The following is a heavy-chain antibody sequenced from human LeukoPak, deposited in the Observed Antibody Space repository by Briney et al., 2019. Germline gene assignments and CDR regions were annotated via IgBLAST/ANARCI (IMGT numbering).Heavy chain of an antibody. J-gene: IGHJ3*02. D-gene: IGHD3-3*01. CDR2: IYSSGST. V-gene: IGHV4-59*12. CDR3: ARGFWSGYYYSSAFDI. CDR1: GGSISSYY. Sequence: SETLSLTCTVSGGSISSYYWSWIRQPPGKGLEWIGYIYSSGSTNYNPSLKSRVTISVDTSKNQFSLKLSSVTAADTAVYYCARGFWSGYYYSSAFDIWGQGTMVTVSS.